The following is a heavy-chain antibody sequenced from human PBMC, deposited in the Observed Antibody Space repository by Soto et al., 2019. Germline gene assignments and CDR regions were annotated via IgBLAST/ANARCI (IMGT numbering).Heavy chain of an antibody. CDR2: IIPIFGTA. J-gene: IGHJ6*02. Sequence: SVKVSCKASGGTFSSYAISWVRQAPGQGLEWMGGIIPIFGTANYAQKLQGRVTITADESTSTAYMELSSLRSEDTAVYYCARDQVDYDILTGTNPITRTAQDYYYYYGMDVWGQRTTVTVSS. D-gene: IGHD3-9*01. CDR1: GGTFSSYA. V-gene: IGHV1-69*13. CDR3: ARDQVDYDILTGTNPITRTAQDYYYYYGMDV.